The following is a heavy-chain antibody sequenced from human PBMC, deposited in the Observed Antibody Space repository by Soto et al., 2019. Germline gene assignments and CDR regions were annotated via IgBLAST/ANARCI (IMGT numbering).Heavy chain of an antibody. D-gene: IGHD4-17*01. CDR1: GGSISSGGYY. J-gene: IGHJ4*02. CDR3: ARAPLSDYGDYVFRKYFDY. V-gene: IGHV4-31*03. CDR2: IYYSGST. Sequence: LSLTCTVSGGSISSGGYYWSWIRQHPGKGLEWIGYIYYSGSTYYNPSLKSRVTISVDTSKNQFSLKLSSVTAADTAVYYCARAPLSDYGDYVFRKYFDYWGQGTLVTVSS.